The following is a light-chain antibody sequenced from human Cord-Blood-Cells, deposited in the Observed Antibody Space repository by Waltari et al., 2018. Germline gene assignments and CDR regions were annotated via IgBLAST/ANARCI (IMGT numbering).Light chain of an antibody. Sequence: EIVLTQSPGTLSLSPGEGATLSCRASQSVGSSYLAWYQQKPGQAPRLLIYGASSRATGIPDRFSGSGSGTDFTLTISRLEPEDFAVYYCQQYGSSPLTFGGGTKVEIK. CDR3: QQYGSSPLT. J-gene: IGKJ4*01. CDR1: QSVGSSY. CDR2: GAS. V-gene: IGKV3-20*01.